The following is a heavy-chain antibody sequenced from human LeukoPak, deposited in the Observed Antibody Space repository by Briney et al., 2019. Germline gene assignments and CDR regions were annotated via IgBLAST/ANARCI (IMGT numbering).Heavy chain of an antibody. D-gene: IGHD3-22*01. J-gene: IGHJ4*02. CDR2: IKPNSGGT. CDR3: ARAYHYYYDSSDYYDY. CDR1: GYTFTDNY. V-gene: IGHV1-2*02. Sequence: ASVKVSCKASGYTFTDNYVHWVRQAPGQGLEWMGWIKPNSGGTDYAQKFQGRVTMTRDTSISTAYMELSRLRSDDTAVYYCARAYHYYYDSSDYYDYWGQGTLVTVSS.